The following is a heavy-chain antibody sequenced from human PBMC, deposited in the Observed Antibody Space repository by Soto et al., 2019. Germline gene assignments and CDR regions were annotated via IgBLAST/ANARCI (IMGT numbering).Heavy chain of an antibody. V-gene: IGHV3-30-3*01. CDR3: AREAEYCSSTSCYLGNWFDP. CDR2: ISYDGSNK. CDR1: GFTFSSYA. J-gene: IGHJ5*02. Sequence: GGSLRLSCAASGFTFSSYAMHWVRQAPGKGLEWVAVISYDGSNKYYADSVKGRFTISRDNSKNTLHLQMNSLRAEDTAVYYCAREAEYCSSTSCYLGNWFDPWGQGTLVTVSS. D-gene: IGHD2-2*01.